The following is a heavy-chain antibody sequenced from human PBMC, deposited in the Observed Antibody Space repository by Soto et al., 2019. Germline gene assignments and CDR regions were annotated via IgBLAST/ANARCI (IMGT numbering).Heavy chain of an antibody. V-gene: IGHV3-30*18. J-gene: IGHJ6*03. CDR3: AKGYYTDV. CDR2: ISYDGSNK. CDR1: GFTFSSYG. Sequence: HPGGSLRLSCAASGFTFSSYGMHWVRQAPGKGLEWVAVISYDGSNKYYADSVKGRFTISRDNSKNTLYLQMNSLRAEDTAVYYCAKGYYTDVWGKGTTVTVSS.